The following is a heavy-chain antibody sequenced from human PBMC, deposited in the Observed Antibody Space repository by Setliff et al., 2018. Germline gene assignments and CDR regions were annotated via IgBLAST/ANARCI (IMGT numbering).Heavy chain of an antibody. CDR2: INPNSGGT. CDR1: GYTFTGYY. D-gene: IGHD6-19*01. Sequence: ASVKVSCKASGYTFTGYYMHWVRQAPGQGLEWMGWINPNSGGTNYAQKFQGWVTMTRDTSISTAYMELGRLRSDDTAVYYCARGGSSGLYAFDIWGQGTMVTVSS. J-gene: IGHJ3*02. CDR3: ARGGSSGLYAFDI. V-gene: IGHV1-2*04.